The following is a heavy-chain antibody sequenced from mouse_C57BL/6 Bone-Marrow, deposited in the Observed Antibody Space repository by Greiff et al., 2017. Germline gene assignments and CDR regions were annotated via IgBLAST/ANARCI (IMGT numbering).Heavy chain of an antibody. D-gene: IGHD2-1*01. J-gene: IGHJ2*01. CDR2: INYDGSST. V-gene: IGHV5-16*01. CDR1: GFTFSDYY. CDR3: ARVGYYGNHYFDY. Sequence: VQLKESEGGLVQPGSSMKLSCTASGFTFSDYYMAWVRQVPEKGLEWVANINYDGSSTYYLDSLKSRFIISRDNAKNILYLQMSSLKSEDTATYYCARVGYYGNHYFDYWGQGTTLTVSS.